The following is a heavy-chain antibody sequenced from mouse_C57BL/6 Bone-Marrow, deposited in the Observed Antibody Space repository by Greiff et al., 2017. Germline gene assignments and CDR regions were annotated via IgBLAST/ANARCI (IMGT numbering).Heavy chain of an antibody. CDR1: GFNIKDDY. Sequence: EVKLQESGAELVRPGASVKLSCTASGFNIKDDYMHWVKQRPEQGLEWIGGIDPENGDTEYASKFQGKATITADKSSNTAYLQLSSMTSEDTAVYYCTTRITTVVAPFDYWGQGTTLTVSS. J-gene: IGHJ2*01. CDR3: TTRITTVVAPFDY. V-gene: IGHV14-4*01. D-gene: IGHD1-1*01. CDR2: IDPENGDT.